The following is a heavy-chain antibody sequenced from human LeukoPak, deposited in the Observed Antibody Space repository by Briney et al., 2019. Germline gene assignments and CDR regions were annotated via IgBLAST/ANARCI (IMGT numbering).Heavy chain of an antibody. Sequence: PSEALSLTCSVSGGSISSYCWSWIRQPAGKGLEWIGRIYSSGSTNYNPSLKSRVTISVDTSKNQFSLKLSSVTAADTAVYYCARGLKRYYYGSGSYYYYGMDVWGQGTTVTVSS. J-gene: IGHJ6*02. CDR2: IYSSGST. CDR3: ARGLKRYYYGSGSYYYYGMDV. V-gene: IGHV4-4*07. D-gene: IGHD3-10*01. CDR1: GGSISSYC.